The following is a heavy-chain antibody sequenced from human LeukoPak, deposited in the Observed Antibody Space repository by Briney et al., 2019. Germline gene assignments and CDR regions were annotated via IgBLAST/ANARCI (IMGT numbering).Heavy chain of an antibody. V-gene: IGHV1-18*01. J-gene: IGHJ4*02. Sequence: ASVKVSCKASGYTFTSYGISWVRQAPGQGLEWMGWISAYNGNTNYAQKLQGRVTMTTDTSTSTAYMERRSLRSDDTAVYYCARGRYDFWSGYLDYWGQGTLVTVSS. CDR2: ISAYNGNT. D-gene: IGHD3-3*01. CDR3: ARGRYDFWSGYLDY. CDR1: GYTFTSYG.